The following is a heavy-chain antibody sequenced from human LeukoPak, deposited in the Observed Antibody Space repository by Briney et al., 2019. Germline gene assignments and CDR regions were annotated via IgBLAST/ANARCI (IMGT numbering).Heavy chain of an antibody. CDR1: GGSISNTNW. Sequence: SETLSLTCGVSGGSISNTNWWTWVRQPPGKGLEWIGEGNLQGSTNYNPSLKSRVAISVDKSANHISLKLTSVTAADTAVYYCAREGGPYLPLDYSGQGTLVTVAS. CDR3: AREGGPYLPLDY. V-gene: IGHV4-4*02. J-gene: IGHJ4*02. CDR2: GNLQGST.